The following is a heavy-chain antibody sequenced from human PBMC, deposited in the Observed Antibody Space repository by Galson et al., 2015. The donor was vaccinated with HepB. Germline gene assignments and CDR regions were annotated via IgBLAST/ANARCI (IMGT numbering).Heavy chain of an antibody. Sequence: SVKVSCKASGYTFTSYDINWVRQATGQGLEWMGWMNPNSGNTGYTQKFQGRVTMTRNTSISTAYMELSSLRSEDTAVYYCARRAGVGATGDFDYWGQGTLVTVSS. D-gene: IGHD1-26*01. CDR2: MNPNSGNT. J-gene: IGHJ4*02. CDR3: ARRAGVGATGDFDY. CDR1: GYTFTSYD. V-gene: IGHV1-8*01.